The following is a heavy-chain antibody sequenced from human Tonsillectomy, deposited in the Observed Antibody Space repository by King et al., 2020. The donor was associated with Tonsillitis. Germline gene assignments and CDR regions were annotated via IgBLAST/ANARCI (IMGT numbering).Heavy chain of an antibody. CDR2: ISYDGNYE. Sequence: VQLVESGGGVVQPGKSLRLSCAASGFIFSTYAMHWVRQAPGKGLEWVTAISYDGNYEYYADSVKGRFTISRDNSKNTLYLQMNSLRAEDTAVYYCARAPLRSGYNYGYFYFYYGMDVWGQGTTVTVSS. CDR3: ARAPLRSGYNYGYFYFYYGMDV. CDR1: GFIFSTYA. D-gene: IGHD5-18*01. J-gene: IGHJ6*02. V-gene: IGHV3-30*04.